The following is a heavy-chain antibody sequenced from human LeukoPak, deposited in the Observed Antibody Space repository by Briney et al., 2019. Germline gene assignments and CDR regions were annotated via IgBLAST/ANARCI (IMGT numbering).Heavy chain of an antibody. D-gene: IGHD1-26*01. Sequence: PGGSLRLSCAASGFTFSTYWMSWVRQAPGKGLELVATINQDGSEKYYVDSVKGRFTISRDNAKHSLYLQINSLRAEDTAVFYCARDKKVGATILDCWGQGTLVTVSS. CDR3: ARDKKVGATILDC. V-gene: IGHV3-7*01. J-gene: IGHJ4*02. CDR2: INQDGSEK. CDR1: GFTFSTYW.